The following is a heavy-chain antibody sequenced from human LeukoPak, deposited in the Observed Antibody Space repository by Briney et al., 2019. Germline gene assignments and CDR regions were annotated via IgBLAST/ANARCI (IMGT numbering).Heavy chain of an antibody. CDR3: ARDEDYGIFVNVDY. J-gene: IGHJ4*02. D-gene: IGHD4-17*01. Sequence: ASVKVSCKASGYSFVLCGISWVRQAPGQGPEWMGWISTYNGNTKCAEKFQGRVTMTTDTPTSTAYRELRSLRSDDTAVYYCARDEDYGIFVNVDYWGQGTLVTVSS. CDR1: GYSFVLCG. CDR2: ISTYNGNT. V-gene: IGHV1-18*01.